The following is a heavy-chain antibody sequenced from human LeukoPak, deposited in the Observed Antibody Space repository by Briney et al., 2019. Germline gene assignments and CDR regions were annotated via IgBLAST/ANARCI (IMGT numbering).Heavy chain of an antibody. J-gene: IGHJ4*02. CDR1: GFTFSSYA. D-gene: IGHD3-9*01. CDR3: ATDQRYAFDY. CDR2: ISGSGGST. Sequence: GGSLRLSCAASGFTFSSYAMSWVRQAPGKGLEWVSAISGSGGSTYYADSVKGRVTFSRDDAKNTLYLHMHSLRDDDTAVYYCATDQRYAFDYWGQGILVTVSS. V-gene: IGHV3-23*01.